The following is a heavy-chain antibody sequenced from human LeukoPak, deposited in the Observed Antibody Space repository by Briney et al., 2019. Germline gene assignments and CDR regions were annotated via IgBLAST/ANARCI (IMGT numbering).Heavy chain of an antibody. V-gene: IGHV3-23*01. Sequence: GGSLRLSCAASGFTFSSYAMSWVRQAPGKGLEWVSAISGSGGSTYYADSVKGRFTISRDNSKNTLYLQMNSLRAEDTAVYYCATTIHRTIFGAETGDAFDIWGQGTMVTVSS. J-gene: IGHJ3*02. CDR2: ISGSGGST. CDR1: GFTFSSYA. D-gene: IGHD3-3*01. CDR3: ATTIHRTIFGAETGDAFDI.